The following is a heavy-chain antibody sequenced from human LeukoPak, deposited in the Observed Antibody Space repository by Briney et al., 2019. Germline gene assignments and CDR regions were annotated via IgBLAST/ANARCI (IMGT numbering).Heavy chain of an antibody. CDR3: ARDVSANKYGHFDS. J-gene: IGHJ4*02. Sequence: VASVKVSCKASGGTFSSYAISWVRQAPGQGLEWMGRIIPIFGTANYAQKFQGRVTITTDESTSTAYMELSSLRSEDTAVYYCARDVSANKYGHFDSWGQGTLVTVSS. D-gene: IGHD2/OR15-2a*01. V-gene: IGHV1-69*05. CDR2: IIPIFGTA. CDR1: GGTFSSYA.